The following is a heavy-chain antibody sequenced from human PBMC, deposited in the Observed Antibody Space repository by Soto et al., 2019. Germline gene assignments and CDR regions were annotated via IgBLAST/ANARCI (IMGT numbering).Heavy chain of an antibody. D-gene: IGHD1-7*01. CDR1: GGSISSSSYY. CDR2: IYYSGST. CDR3: ARTLGTLEMCASRYFDL. J-gene: IGHJ2*01. Sequence: QLQLQESGPGLVKPSETLSLTCTVSGGSISSSSYYWGWIRQPPGKGLEWIGTIYYSGSTYYKPSLKSRVTISVDTYKNQFSLKLSSVTAADTAVYYCARTLGTLEMCASRYFDLWGRGTLVTVSS. V-gene: IGHV4-39*01.